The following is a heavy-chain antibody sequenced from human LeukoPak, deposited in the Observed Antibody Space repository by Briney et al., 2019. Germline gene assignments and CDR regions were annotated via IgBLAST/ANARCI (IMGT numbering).Heavy chain of an antibody. CDR1: GFTFSLYA. CDR3: AKDLGGWFGELQEYDY. Sequence: GGSLRLSCAASGFTFSLYAMSWVRQAPGKGLEWVSAISGSGGSTYYADSVKGRFTVSRDNSKNTLYLQMNSLRAEDTAVYYCAKDLGGWFGELQEYDYWGQGTLVTVSS. CDR2: ISGSGGST. V-gene: IGHV3-23*01. D-gene: IGHD3-10*01. J-gene: IGHJ4*02.